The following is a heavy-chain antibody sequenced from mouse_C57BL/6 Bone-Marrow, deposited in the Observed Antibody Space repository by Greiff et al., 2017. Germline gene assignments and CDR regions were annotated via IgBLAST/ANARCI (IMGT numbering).Heavy chain of an antibody. Sequence: QVQLQQSGPELVKPGASVKISCKASGYAFSSSWMNWVKQRPGKGLEWIGRIYPGDGDTNYNGKFKGKATLTADKSSSTAYMQLSSLTSEDSAVYFCASFERFAYWGQVTLVTVSA. CDR1: GYAFSSSW. CDR2: IYPGDGDT. CDR3: ASFERFAY. V-gene: IGHV1-82*01. J-gene: IGHJ3*01.